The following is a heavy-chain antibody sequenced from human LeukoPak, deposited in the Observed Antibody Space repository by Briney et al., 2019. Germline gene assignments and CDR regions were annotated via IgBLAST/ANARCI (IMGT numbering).Heavy chain of an antibody. CDR1: GFTFSSHS. CDR3: ATPALGRRLYYYDY. D-gene: IGHD3-16*01. V-gene: IGHV3-15*07. J-gene: IGHJ4*02. Sequence: GGSLRLSCAASGFTFSSHSLNWVRRAPGKGLEWVGRIRTKSDGETVDYAAPVKGRFTISRDDSKNTLFLQMNSLKTEDTAVYYCATPALGRRLYYYDYWGQGTLVTVSP. CDR2: IRTKSDGETV.